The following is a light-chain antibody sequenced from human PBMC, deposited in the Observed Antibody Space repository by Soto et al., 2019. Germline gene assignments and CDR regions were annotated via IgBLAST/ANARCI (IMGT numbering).Light chain of an antibody. CDR1: HTVLDSSNNNDY. CDR2: WAS. J-gene: IGKJ4*01. CDR3: QQYYSTPPT. Sequence: DIVMTQSPDSLAVSLGERATINCKSIHTVLDSSNNNDYLAWYQQKPGQPPKLLIYWASTRESGVPDRFSGSGSGTDFTLTISSLQAGDVAVYYCQQYYSTPPTFGGGTKVDIK. V-gene: IGKV4-1*01.